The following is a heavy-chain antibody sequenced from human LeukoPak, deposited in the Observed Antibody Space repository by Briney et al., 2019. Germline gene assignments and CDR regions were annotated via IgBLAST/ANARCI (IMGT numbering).Heavy chain of an antibody. CDR2: IYYSGST. D-gene: IGHD1-14*01. CDR3: ARVRGINWFDP. CDR1: SGSISSYY. J-gene: IGHJ5*02. Sequence: SETLSLTCTVSSGSISSYYWSWIRQPPGKGLEWIGYIYYSGSTNYNPSLKSRVTISVDTSKNQFSLKLSSVTAADTAVYYCARVRGINWFDPWGQGTLVTVSS. V-gene: IGHV4-59*01.